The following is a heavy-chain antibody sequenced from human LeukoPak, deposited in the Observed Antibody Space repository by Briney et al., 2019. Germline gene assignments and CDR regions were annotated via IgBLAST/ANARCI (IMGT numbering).Heavy chain of an antibody. Sequence: PGGSLRLSCAASGFTFSSYAMSWVRQAPGKGLEWVSAISGSGGSTYYADSVKGRFTISRDNSKNTLYLQMNSLRAEDTAVYYCAKDPHSRYCSGGSCLGWFDPWGQGTLVTVSS. CDR2: ISGSGGST. CDR1: GFTFSSYA. CDR3: AKDPHSRYCSGGSCLGWFDP. J-gene: IGHJ5*02. D-gene: IGHD2-15*01. V-gene: IGHV3-23*01.